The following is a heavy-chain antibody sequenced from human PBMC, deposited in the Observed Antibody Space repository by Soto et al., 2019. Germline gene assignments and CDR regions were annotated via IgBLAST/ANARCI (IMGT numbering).Heavy chain of an antibody. V-gene: IGHV3-7*03. J-gene: IGHJ4*02. CDR2: INKDGTVK. Sequence: EVVLVESGGGLVQPGESLRLSCAASGFTFNTHWMTWVRQAPGKGPEWVASINKDGTVKDYLESLQDRFTIARDDVKKSVYRAVNSLRADDTAVYYCVASTGCIFDHCGQGILVNVSS. CDR3: VASTGCIFDH. D-gene: IGHD2-8*02. CDR1: GFTFNTHW.